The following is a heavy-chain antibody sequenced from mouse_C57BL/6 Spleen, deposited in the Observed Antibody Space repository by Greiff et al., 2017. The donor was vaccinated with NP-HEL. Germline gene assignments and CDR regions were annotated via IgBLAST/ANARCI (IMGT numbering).Heavy chain of an antibody. CDR1: GFTFSDYY. D-gene: IGHD2-2*01. CDR3: ARGYGYDGTWFAY. Sequence: EVHLVESGGGLVQPGGSLKLSCAASGFTFSDYYMYWVRQTPEKRLEWVAYISNGGGNTYYPDTVKGRFTISRDNAKNTLYLQMSRLKSEDTAMYYCARGYGYDGTWFAYWGQGTLVTVSA. V-gene: IGHV5-12*01. CDR2: ISNGGGNT. J-gene: IGHJ3*01.